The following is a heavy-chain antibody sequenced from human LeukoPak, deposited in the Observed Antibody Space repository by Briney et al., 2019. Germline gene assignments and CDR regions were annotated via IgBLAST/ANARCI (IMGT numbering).Heavy chain of an antibody. CDR3: AREAIVGATVDY. D-gene: IGHD1-26*01. CDR2: TRNKANSYTT. CDR1: GFTFSSYA. Sequence: GGSLRLSCAASGFTFSSYAMSWVRQAPGKGLEWVGRTRNKANSYTTEYAASVKGRFAISRDDSKNSLYLQMNSLKTEDTAVYYCAREAIVGATVDYWGQGTLVTVSS. V-gene: IGHV3-72*01. J-gene: IGHJ4*02.